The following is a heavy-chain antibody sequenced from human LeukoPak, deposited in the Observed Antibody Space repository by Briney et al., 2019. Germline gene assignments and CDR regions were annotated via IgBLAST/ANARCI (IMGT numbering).Heavy chain of an antibody. Sequence: WGSLRVSCAASGFSFSSYGMQWVRQAPCKGLEWVAVIWYDGSNKYYADSGQGRFTISRDNSQNTLYLQMNSLRAEATAVYYCARDPYFDYWGQGTLVTVSS. CDR2: IWYDGSNK. V-gene: IGHV3-33*01. CDR1: GFSFSSYG. CDR3: ARDPYFDY. J-gene: IGHJ4*02.